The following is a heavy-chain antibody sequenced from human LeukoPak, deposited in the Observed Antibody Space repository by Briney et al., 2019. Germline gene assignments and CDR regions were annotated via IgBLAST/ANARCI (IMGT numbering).Heavy chain of an antibody. V-gene: IGHV1-18*01. J-gene: IGHJ4*02. Sequence: ASVKVSCKASGYTFTSYGISWVRQAPGQGLEWMGWISAYNGNTNYAQKLQGRVTMTTDTPTSTAYMELRSLRSDDTAVYYCARGIMITFGGVIVQGFDYWGQGTLVTVSS. D-gene: IGHD3-16*02. CDR1: GYTFTSYG. CDR3: ARGIMITFGGVIVQGFDY. CDR2: ISAYNGNT.